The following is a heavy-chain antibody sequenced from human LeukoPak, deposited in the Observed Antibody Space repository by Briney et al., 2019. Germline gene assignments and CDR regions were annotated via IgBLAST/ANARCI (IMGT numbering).Heavy chain of an antibody. J-gene: IGHJ6*03. CDR2: ISYDGSSQ. V-gene: IGHV3-30*03. CDR1: GFTFSTYG. Sequence: PGRSLRLSCAASGFTFSTYGMHWVRQAPGKGLEWVAVISYDGSSQYYADSVKGRFTVSSDSSKNTLYPQMNSLRAEDTAVYYCARVGCSTSCYGFGYFYYYMDVWGKGTTVTVSS. CDR3: ARVGCSTSCYGFGYFYYYMDV. D-gene: IGHD2-2*01.